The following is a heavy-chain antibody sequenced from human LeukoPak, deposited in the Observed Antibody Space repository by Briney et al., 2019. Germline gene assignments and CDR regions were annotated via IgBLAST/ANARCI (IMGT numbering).Heavy chain of an antibody. V-gene: IGHV3-23*01. CDR2: IVGGDGGT. Sequence: GGSLRLSCAASGFTFSNYDMTWVRQAPGKGREGVSTIVGGDGGTYYADSVRGRFTISRDNSKNTLYMQMNTLRAGDTAVYYCAKNSHWGAGYFDYWGQGTLVTVSS. J-gene: IGHJ4*02. CDR3: AKNSHWGAGYFDY. D-gene: IGHD7-27*01. CDR1: GFTFSNYD.